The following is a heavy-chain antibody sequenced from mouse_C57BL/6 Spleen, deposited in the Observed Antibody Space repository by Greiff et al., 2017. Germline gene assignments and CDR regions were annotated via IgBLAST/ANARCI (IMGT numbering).Heavy chain of an antibody. D-gene: IGHD1-1*01. V-gene: IGHV5-6*01. J-gene: IGHJ4*01. CDR1: GFTFSSYG. CDR3: ARDENYYYGSSYAMDY. CDR2: ISSGGSYT. Sequence: EVKVVESGGDLVKPGGSLKLSCAASGFTFSSYGMSWVRQTPDKRLEWVATISSGGSYTYYPDSVKGRFTISRDNAKNTLYLQMSSLKSEDTAMYYCARDENYYYGSSYAMDYWGQGTSVTVSS.